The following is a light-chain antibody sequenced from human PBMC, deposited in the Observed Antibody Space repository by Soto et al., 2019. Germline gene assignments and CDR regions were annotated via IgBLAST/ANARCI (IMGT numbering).Light chain of an antibody. Sequence: QLVLTQPPSVSGAPGQRVTISCTGSSSNIGAGYDVHWYQQLPGTAPKLLIYGNSNRPSGVPDRFSGSKSGTSASLAITGLQAEDEADYYCQSYDSSLSVGVFGTGTKVTVL. V-gene: IGLV1-40*01. CDR2: GNS. CDR1: SSNIGAGYD. CDR3: QSYDSSLSVGV. J-gene: IGLJ1*01.